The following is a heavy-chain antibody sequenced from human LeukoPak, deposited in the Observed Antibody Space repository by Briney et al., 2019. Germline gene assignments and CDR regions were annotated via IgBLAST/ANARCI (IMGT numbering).Heavy chain of an antibody. V-gene: IGHV3-7*03. Sequence: GGSLRLSCAASGFTFNYYWMSWVRRTPGKGLGGLANIKPDGSEKYYVDSVRGRFTISRDNAKSSVHLQMNGLRAEDTAIYYCARDGHYFAMDVWGQGTTVTVSS. CDR2: IKPDGSEK. CDR1: GFTFNYYW. J-gene: IGHJ6*02. CDR3: ARDGHYFAMDV.